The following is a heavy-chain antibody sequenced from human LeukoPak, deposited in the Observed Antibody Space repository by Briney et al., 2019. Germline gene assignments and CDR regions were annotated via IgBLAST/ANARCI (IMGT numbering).Heavy chain of an antibody. Sequence: SETLSLTCAVYGGSFSGYYWSWIRQPPGKGLEWIGEINHSGSTNYNPSLKSRVTISVDTSKNQFSLKLSSVTAADTAVYYCASVNRYCSSTSCLYRGKYYYMDIWGKGTTVTVSS. CDR2: INHSGST. CDR1: GGSFSGYY. V-gene: IGHV4-34*01. J-gene: IGHJ6*03. D-gene: IGHD2-2*01. CDR3: ASVNRYCSSTSCLYRGKYYYMDI.